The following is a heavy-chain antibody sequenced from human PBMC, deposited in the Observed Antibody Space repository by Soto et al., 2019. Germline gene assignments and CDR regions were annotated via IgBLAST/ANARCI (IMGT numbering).Heavy chain of an antibody. V-gene: IGHV3-23*01. CDR2: ISATGGST. J-gene: IGHJ4*02. CDR3: AKDLSSYYYFDF. CDR1: GFTFGIYA. D-gene: IGHD2-15*01. Sequence: EVQLLESGGDLVQPGGSLRLSCAASGFTFGIYAMTWVRQAPGKGLEWVSTISATGGSTFYADSVKGRFTISRDTSKNTLYLQMNSLRAEDTAIYYCAKDLSSYYYFDFWGQGTLGTVSS.